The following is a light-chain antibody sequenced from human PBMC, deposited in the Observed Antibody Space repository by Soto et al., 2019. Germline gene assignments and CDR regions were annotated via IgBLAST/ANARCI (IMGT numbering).Light chain of an antibody. V-gene: IGKV3-20*01. CDR1: QSVSISY. J-gene: IGKJ4*01. Sequence: EIVLTQSPGTLSLSPGERATLSYRASQSVSISYLAWYQQKPGQAPRLLIYGASSRATGIPDRFSGSGSGTDFTLTISRLEPEDFAVYYCQQYISSPRTFGGGTKVEI. CDR3: QQYISSPRT. CDR2: GAS.